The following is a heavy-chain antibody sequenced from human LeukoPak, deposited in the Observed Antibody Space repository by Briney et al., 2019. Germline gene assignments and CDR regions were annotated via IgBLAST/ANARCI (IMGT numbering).Heavy chain of an antibody. CDR3: AKGGTGSSYSPLNY. CDR2: ISYDGTNK. CDR1: GFTFSSYA. J-gene: IGHJ4*02. D-gene: IGHD2-15*01. V-gene: IGHV3-30-3*01. Sequence: GGSLRLSCAASGFTFSSYAIHWVRQAPGKGLEWVAVISYDGTNKHYADSVKGRFSLSRDDSNNTLFLQMNSLRVEDTAVYYCAKGGTGSSYSPLNYCGQGTLVTVSS.